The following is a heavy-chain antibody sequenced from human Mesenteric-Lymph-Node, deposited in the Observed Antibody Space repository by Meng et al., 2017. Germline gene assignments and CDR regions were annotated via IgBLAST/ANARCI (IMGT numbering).Heavy chain of an antibody. CDR2: IYHSGST. J-gene: IGHJ4*02. D-gene: IGHD3-22*01. CDR1: GGSFSGYY. Sequence: SETLSLTCAVYGGSFSGYYWSWIRQPPGKGLEWIGSIYHSGSTDYNPSLKSRVTISVDTSKNQFSLKLSSVTAADTAVYYCARDLLDYYDRKKSWVYYFDYWGQGTLVTVSS. CDR3: ARDLLDYYDRKKSWVYYFDY. V-gene: IGHV4-34*01.